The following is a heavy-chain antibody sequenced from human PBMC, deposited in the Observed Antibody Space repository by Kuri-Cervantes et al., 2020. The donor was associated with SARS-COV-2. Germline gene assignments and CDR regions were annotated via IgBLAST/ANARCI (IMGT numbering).Heavy chain of an antibody. CDR3: ARGGEGLAAAFSFDY. Sequence: SGPTLVKPTQTLTLTCTLSGFSLRTTGMRVSWIRQPPGKALEWLAHIDWDTGKFYRTSLRTRLTISKDTFRNQVVLTMTNVDPVDTATYYCARGGEGLAAAFSFDYWGQGILGTVSS. V-gene: IGHV2-70*04. CDR1: GFSLRTTGMR. D-gene: IGHD6-13*01. J-gene: IGHJ4*02. CDR2: IDWDTGK.